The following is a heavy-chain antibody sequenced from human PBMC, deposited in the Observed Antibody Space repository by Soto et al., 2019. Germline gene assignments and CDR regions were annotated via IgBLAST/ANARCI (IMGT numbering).Heavy chain of an antibody. J-gene: IGHJ4*02. Sequence: PSETLSLTCAAHNGSFTDYFWTWIRQSPGKGLEWLGDVYYSGGTNYSPSLRSRVTISVDTSKNQFSLSLSSVTAADTAVYFCARSVAVPGAHTDYWGQGTQVTVS. V-gene: IGHV4-34*11. CDR3: ARSVAVPGAHTDY. D-gene: IGHD6-19*01. CDR2: VYYSGGT. CDR1: NGSFTDYF.